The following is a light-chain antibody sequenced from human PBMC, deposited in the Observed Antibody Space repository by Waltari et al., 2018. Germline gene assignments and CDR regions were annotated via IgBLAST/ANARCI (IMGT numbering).Light chain of an antibody. V-gene: IGLV2-14*01. CDR1: SSDVGRYTY. CDR3: ASYIPGSTLV. Sequence: QSALTQPASVSGSPGQSITISCTGSSSDVGRYTYVSWYQQFPDRAPKLMIYDVTNRPSGVSNRFSGSKSANTASLTISGLQPEDEADYXCASYIPGSTLVFGGXTXLTXL. J-gene: IGLJ3*02. CDR2: DVT.